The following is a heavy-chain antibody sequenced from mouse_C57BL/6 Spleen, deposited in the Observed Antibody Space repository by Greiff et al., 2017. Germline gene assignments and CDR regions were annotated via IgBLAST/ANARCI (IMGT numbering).Heavy chain of an antibody. V-gene: IGHV1-64*01. Sequence: QVQLQQPGAELVKPGASVKLSCKASGYTFTSYWMHWVKQRPGQGLEWIGMIHPNCGSTNYNEKFKSKATLTVDKSSSTAYMQRSRLTSEDAAVYYCARGANWDWFAYWGQGTLVTVSA. D-gene: IGHD4-1*01. CDR3: ARGANWDWFAY. CDR1: GYTFTSYW. J-gene: IGHJ3*01. CDR2: IHPNCGST.